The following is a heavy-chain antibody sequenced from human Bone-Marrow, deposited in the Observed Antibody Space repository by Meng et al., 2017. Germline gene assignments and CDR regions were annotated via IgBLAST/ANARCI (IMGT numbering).Heavy chain of an antibody. J-gene: IGHJ4*02. D-gene: IGHD6-13*01. CDR3: AREKQHYYFDY. Sequence: GESLKISCAASGFTFSSYGMHWVRQAPGQRLEWMGWINAGNGNTKYSQKFQGRVTITRDTSASTAYMELSSLRSEDTAVYYCAREKQHYYFDYWGQGTLVTVSS. CDR1: GFTFSSYG. V-gene: IGHV1-3*01. CDR2: INAGNGNT.